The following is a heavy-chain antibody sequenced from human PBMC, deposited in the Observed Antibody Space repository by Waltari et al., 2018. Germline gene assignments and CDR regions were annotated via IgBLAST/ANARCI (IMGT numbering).Heavy chain of an antibody. Sequence: QVHLVQSGAEIKKPGASVKVSCKASGYTFTSYGIRWVRRAPGQGLEWMGWISAYDGNTNYAQKVQGRVTMTTDTSTTTAYMELRSLTSDDTAMYYCARGDDILTGYYKGLDYWGQGTLVTVSS. D-gene: IGHD3-9*01. V-gene: IGHV1-18*01. CDR3: ARGDDILTGYYKGLDY. J-gene: IGHJ4*02. CDR1: GYTFTSYG. CDR2: ISAYDGNT.